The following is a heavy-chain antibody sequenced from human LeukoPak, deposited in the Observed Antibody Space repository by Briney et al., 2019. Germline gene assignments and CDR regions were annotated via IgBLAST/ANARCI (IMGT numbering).Heavy chain of an antibody. CDR1: GFTFSSYE. CDR3: AKVLGAIGPPGY. J-gene: IGHJ4*02. CDR2: ISSSSSYI. D-gene: IGHD1-26*01. Sequence: GGSLRLSCAASGFTFSSYEMNWVRQAPGKGLEWVSSISSSSSYIYYADSVKGRFTISRDNSKNTLYLQMNSLRAEDTAVYYCAKVLGAIGPPGYWGQGTLVTVSS. V-gene: IGHV3-21*04.